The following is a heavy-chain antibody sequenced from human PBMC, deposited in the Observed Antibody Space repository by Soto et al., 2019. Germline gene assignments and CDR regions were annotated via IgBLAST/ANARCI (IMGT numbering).Heavy chain of an antibody. J-gene: IGHJ4*02. CDR3: AHRVFSTAFGLVTTTAIYFDF. Sequence: QITLNESGPTQVKPRQTLTLTCTFSGFSLTTSGVGVGWIRQSPGKAPEWLALIYWDDDKRYSPSLKSRLTSNKDTSENQVVLTMADLDPADTARSYCAHRVFSTAFGLVTTTAIYFDFWGQGTPVAVSS. CDR2: IYWDDDK. CDR1: GFSLTTSGVG. V-gene: IGHV2-5*02. D-gene: IGHD3-3*01.